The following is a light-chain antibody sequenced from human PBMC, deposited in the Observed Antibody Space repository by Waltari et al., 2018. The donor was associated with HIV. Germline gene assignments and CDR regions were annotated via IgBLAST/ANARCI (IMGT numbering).Light chain of an antibody. CDR3: QQYGMSPRT. CDR1: QSVSSNY. Sequence: EIVLTQSPGNLSLSPGERATLSCRASQSVSSNYLAWYQQKPGQAPRLLIYDASSRATGIPDRFSGSGSGTDFTLTISRLEPEDFAVYYCQQYGMSPRTFGRGTKLEIK. CDR2: DAS. J-gene: IGKJ2*01. V-gene: IGKV3-20*01.